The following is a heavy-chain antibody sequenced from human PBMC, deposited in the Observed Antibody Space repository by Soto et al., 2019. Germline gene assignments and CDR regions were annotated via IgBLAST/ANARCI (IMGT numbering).Heavy chain of an antibody. D-gene: IGHD6-19*01. Sequence: EVQLVESGGGLVQPGGSLRLSCAASGFTFSSYSMNWVRQAPGKGLEWVSYISSSSSTIYYADSVKGRFTISRDNAKNSLYLQMNSLRAEDTAVYYCARDYGSGWFYDAFDIWGQGTMVTVSS. CDR2: ISSSSSTI. CDR3: ARDYGSGWFYDAFDI. V-gene: IGHV3-48*01. CDR1: GFTFSSYS. J-gene: IGHJ3*02.